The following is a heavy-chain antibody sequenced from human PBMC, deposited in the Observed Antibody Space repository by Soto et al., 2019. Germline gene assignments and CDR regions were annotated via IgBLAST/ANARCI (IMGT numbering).Heavy chain of an antibody. J-gene: IGHJ6*03. Sequence: EVQLVESGGGLVQPGGSLRLSCVASGFTFSNYWMYWVRQAPGEGLVWVSRINNDGSVSSYADSVKGRLTISRDNVKXXXXXXXXXXXAEXTAVYYCARGDCVGGTCYSLAGSFYYYMDVWGKGTTVTVFS. V-gene: IGHV3-74*01. D-gene: IGHD2-15*01. CDR2: INNDGSVS. CDR3: ARGDCVGGTCYSLAGSFYYYMDV. CDR1: GFTFSNYW.